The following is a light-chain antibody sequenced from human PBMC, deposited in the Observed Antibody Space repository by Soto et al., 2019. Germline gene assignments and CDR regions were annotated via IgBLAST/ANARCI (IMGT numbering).Light chain of an antibody. V-gene: IGLV1-40*01. J-gene: IGLJ1*01. CDR3: QSYDSSLSTFYV. CDR2: GNT. CDR1: SSNIGAGYD. Sequence: QSALTQPPSVSGAPGQRVTISCTGSSSNIGAGYDVHWYQQLPGTAPKFFMSGNTNRPSGVPERFSVSKSGTSASLAIAGLQAADEADYYCQSYDSSLSTFYVFGTGTKVTVL.